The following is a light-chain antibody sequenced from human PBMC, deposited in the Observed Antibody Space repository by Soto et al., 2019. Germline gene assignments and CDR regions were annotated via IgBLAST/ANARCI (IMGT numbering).Light chain of an antibody. CDR2: AAS. CDR3: QQGYSAPWT. CDR1: QSISNY. V-gene: IGKV1-39*01. Sequence: IQMTHSPSTLSASFGDIVTITFRASQSISNYLNWYQQKPGKAPKLLIYAASSLQSGVPSTFSGSGSGTDFTLTISSLQPEDFATYFCQQGYSAPWTFGQGTKVDIK. J-gene: IGKJ1*01.